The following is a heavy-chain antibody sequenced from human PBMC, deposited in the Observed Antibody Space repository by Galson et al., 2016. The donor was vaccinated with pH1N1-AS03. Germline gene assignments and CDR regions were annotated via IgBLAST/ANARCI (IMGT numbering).Heavy chain of an antibody. CDR2: IYGGGDT. Sequence: SLRLSCAASGFTINNNYMSWVRQAPGKGLEWVSVIYGGGDTFYADSVKGRFTISRDNSKNTVYLQMNSLRVEDTAVYYCARESLYGGYYFDYWGQGALVTVSS. J-gene: IGHJ4*02. CDR1: GFTINNNY. V-gene: IGHV3-53*01. D-gene: IGHD2-8*01. CDR3: ARESLYGGYYFDY.